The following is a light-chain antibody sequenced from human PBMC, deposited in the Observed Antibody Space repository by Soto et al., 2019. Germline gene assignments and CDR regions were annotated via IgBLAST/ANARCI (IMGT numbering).Light chain of an antibody. V-gene: IGKV3-11*01. CDR1: QSVSNN. Sequence: EIVAKNYPATLSVSAEEKSTLSCRASQSVSNNLAWYQQKPGQAPRLLIYDASNRATGIPARFSGSGSGTDFTLTISSLKPEDFAVYYCQQRSNWLWTFGQGTKVDIK. J-gene: IGKJ1*01. CDR3: QQRSNWLWT. CDR2: DAS.